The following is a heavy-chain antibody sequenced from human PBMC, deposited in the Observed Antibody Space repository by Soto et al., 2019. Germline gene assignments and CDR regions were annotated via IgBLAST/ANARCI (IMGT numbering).Heavy chain of an antibody. Sequence: SETLSLTCAVYGGSFSGYYWSWIRQPPGKGLEWIGEINHSGSTNYNPSLKSRVTISVDTSKNQFSLKLSSVTAADTAVYYCVRVGFNWNDDYYGMDVWGQGTTVTVSS. J-gene: IGHJ6*02. CDR1: GGSFSGYY. CDR3: VRVGFNWNDDYYGMDV. V-gene: IGHV4-34*01. CDR2: INHSGST. D-gene: IGHD1-20*01.